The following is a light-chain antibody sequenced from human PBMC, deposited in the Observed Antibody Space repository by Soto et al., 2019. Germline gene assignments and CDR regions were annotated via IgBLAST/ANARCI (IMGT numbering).Light chain of an antibody. CDR2: KAS. CDR1: QSIRTW. V-gene: IGKV1-5*03. Sequence: DIHMPHSPSPLSAPVGDRVTITCRASQSIRTWLAWYQQKPGKAPKLLIYKASSLEIGVPSRFSGSGSGTEFTRTISSLQLDDFAAYYGQQYNSYWSFGQGTKVEIK. CDR3: QQYNSYWS. J-gene: IGKJ1*01.